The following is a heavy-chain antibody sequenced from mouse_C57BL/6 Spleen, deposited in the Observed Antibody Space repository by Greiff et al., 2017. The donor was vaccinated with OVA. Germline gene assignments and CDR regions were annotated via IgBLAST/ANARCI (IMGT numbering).Heavy chain of an antibody. J-gene: IGHJ1*03. CDR2: ISSGSSTI. CDR1: GFTFSDYG. Sequence: EVELLESGGGLVKPGGSLKLSCAASGFTFSDYGMHWVRQAPEKGLEWVAYISSGSSTIYYADTVKGRFTISRDNAKNTLFLQMTSLRSEDTAMYYCARAAVSYWYFEVWGTGTTVTVSS. CDR3: ARAAVSYWYFEV. V-gene: IGHV5-17*01.